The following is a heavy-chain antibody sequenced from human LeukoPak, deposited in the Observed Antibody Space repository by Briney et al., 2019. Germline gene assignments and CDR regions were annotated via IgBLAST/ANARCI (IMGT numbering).Heavy chain of an antibody. CDR1: GGSISSYY. CDR3: ARLRVVLSGYFDY. CDR2: IYYSGST. J-gene: IGHJ4*02. D-gene: IGHD2-2*01. Sequence: SETLSLTCTVSGGSISSYYWSWIRQPPGKGLEWIGYIYYSGSTNYNPSLKSRVTISVDTSKNQFSLKLSSVTAADTAMYYCARLRVVLSGYFDYWGQGTLVTVSA. V-gene: IGHV4-59*08.